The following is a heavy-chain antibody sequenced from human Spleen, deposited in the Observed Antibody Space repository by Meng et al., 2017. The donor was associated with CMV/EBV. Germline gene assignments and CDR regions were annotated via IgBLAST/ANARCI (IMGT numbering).Heavy chain of an antibody. CDR2: IRSKAYGGTT. D-gene: IGHD6-13*01. V-gene: IGHV3-49*04. J-gene: IGHJ4*02. CDR1: GFTFGDYA. CDR3: TRDLRYSSSWYSGY. Sequence: SLKISFTASGFTFGDYAMSWVRQAAGKGLVWVGFIRSKAYGGTTEYAASVKGRFTISRDDSNSIAYLQRNSLKNEDKAVYYCTRDLRYSSSWYSGYWGQGTLVTVSS.